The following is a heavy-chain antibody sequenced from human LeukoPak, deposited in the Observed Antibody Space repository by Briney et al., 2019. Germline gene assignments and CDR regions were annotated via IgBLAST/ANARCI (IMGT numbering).Heavy chain of an antibody. CDR3: ARGRYRPSYYYYYGMDV. J-gene: IGHJ6*02. Sequence: SQTLSLTCDISGDSVASNSGAWNWIRPSPSRGLEWLGRTYYRSKWYSDYAVSVKSRITINPDTSKNQFSLQLNSVTPEDTAVYYCARGRYRPSYYYYYGMDVWGQGLTVTVSS. D-gene: IGHD3-10*01. V-gene: IGHV6-1*01. CDR2: TYYRSKWYS. CDR1: GDSVASNSGA.